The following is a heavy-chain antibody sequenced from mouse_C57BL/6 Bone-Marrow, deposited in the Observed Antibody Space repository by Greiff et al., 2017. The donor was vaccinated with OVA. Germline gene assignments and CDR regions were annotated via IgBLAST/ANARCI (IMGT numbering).Heavy chain of an antibody. CDR2: ISSGGSYT. Sequence: EVQGVESGGDLVKPGGSLKLSCAASGFTFSSYGMSWVRQTPDKRLEWVATISSGGSYTYYPDSVKGRFTFSRDNAKNTLYLQMSSLKSEDTAMYYCARRDYDYWGQGTTLTVSS. CDR3: ARRDYDY. CDR1: GFTFSSYG. D-gene: IGHD2-4*01. V-gene: IGHV5-6*01. J-gene: IGHJ2*01.